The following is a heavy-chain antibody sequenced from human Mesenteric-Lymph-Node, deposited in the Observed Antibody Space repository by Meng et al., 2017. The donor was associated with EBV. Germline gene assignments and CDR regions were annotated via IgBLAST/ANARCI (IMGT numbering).Heavy chain of an antibody. V-gene: IGHV4-59*01. J-gene: IGHJ4*02. CDR3: ARGDSNFDY. CDR1: GGCSSGYY. CDR2: IYYSGRT. Sequence: QVQLPESGPGLAKPSQTLSRTGTGGGGCSSGYYWSLIRQPPEEGLEWIGDIYYSGRTNYNPSLKSRVTISIDTSKNQFSLKLTSVTAADTAIYYCARGDSNFDYWGQGTLVTVSS.